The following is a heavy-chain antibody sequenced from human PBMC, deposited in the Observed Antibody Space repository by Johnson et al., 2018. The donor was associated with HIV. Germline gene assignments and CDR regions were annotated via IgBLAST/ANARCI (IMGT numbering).Heavy chain of an antibody. CDR3: ARDGEWELEDAFDI. CDR2: SGSAGST. J-gene: IGHJ3*02. Sequence: VQLVESGGGLVKPGGSLRLSCAASGFNVSSNYMSWVRQAPGKGLEWVSTISGSAGSTDYADSVKGRFTISRDNSKNTLYLQMTSLRAEDTAVYYCARDGEWELEDAFDIWGQGTMVTVSS. D-gene: IGHD1-26*01. V-gene: IGHV3-66*03. CDR1: GFNVSSNY.